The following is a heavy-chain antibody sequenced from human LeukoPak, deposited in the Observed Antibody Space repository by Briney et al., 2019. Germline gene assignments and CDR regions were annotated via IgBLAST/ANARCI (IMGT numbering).Heavy chain of an antibody. CDR1: VNSMRGYY. J-gene: IGHJ4*02. CDR2: VYYSGDT. Sequence: PSETLSLTCAVSVNSMRGYYWNWIRQPPGKGLEWIGNVYYSGDTNYNPSLKGRVTITVDTSKNQFSLKVTSVTAADTAVYYCVRTGEVTTVCDSWGQGNLVTVSS. V-gene: IGHV4-59*08. D-gene: IGHD4-17*01. CDR3: VRTGEVTTVCDS.